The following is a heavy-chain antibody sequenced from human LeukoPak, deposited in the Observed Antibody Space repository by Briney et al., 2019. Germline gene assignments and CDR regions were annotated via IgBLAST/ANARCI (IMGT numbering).Heavy chain of an antibody. CDR1: GFTLSNHW. CDR3: ARGFGIAFGEVITIAFDV. J-gene: IGHJ3*01. Sequence: GGSLRLSCAASGFTLSNHWMSWVRQAPGKGLEWVANIKEDGSQKYYLDSVKGRFTISRDNAKNSMYLQMNSLRAEDTAVYYCARGFGIAFGEVITIAFDVWGRGTMVTVSS. CDR2: IKEDGSQK. D-gene: IGHD3-16*02. V-gene: IGHV3-7*01.